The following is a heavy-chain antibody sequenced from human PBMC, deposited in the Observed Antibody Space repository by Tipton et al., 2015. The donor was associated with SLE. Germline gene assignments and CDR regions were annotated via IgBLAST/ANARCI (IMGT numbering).Heavy chain of an antibody. D-gene: IGHD1-14*01. CDR2: VYRTA. V-gene: IGHV4-39*07. Sequence: TLSLTCSVSGASISSSGYYWGWIRQPPGKGLGWIGIVYRTAYYNPSLKSRVTVSVETSKNEVSLKLNSVTASDTAVYYCVSGVGNTGRFHYWGQGALVTVSS. CDR1: GASISSSGYY. J-gene: IGHJ4*02. CDR3: VSGVGNTGRFHY.